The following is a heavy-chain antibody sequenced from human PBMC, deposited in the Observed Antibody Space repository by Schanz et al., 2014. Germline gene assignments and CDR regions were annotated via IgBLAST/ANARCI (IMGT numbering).Heavy chain of an antibody. Sequence: EVQLLESGGGLVQPGGSLRLSCAASGFTLSNSDMHWVRQGTGKGLEWVSTIGYLGDTYYPDSVKGRFTVSRDSGQNSLYLQMNSLRAGDTAVYYCAKDLLYGAPMPLNHLDYWGQGTLVTVSS. CDR1: GFTLSNSD. J-gene: IGHJ4*02. V-gene: IGHV3-13*01. D-gene: IGHD2-2*01. CDR2: IGYLGDT. CDR3: AKDLLYGAPMPLNHLDY.